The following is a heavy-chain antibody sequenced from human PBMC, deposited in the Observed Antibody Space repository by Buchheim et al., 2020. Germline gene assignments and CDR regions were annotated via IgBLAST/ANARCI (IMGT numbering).Heavy chain of an antibody. CDR2: IWYDGSNK. Sequence: QVQLVESGGGVVQPGRSLRLSCAASGFTFSSYGMHWVRQAPGKGLEWVAVIWYDGSNKYYADSVKGRFTISRDNHTNTLPMQMNSLRAEDTAVYYCARGGYGSGSNPYYFDYWGQGTL. D-gene: IGHD3-10*01. CDR3: ARGGYGSGSNPYYFDY. V-gene: IGHV3-30*19. J-gene: IGHJ4*02. CDR1: GFTFSSYG.